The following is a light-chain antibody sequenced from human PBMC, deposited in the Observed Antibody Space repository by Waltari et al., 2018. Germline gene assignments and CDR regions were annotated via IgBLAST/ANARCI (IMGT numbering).Light chain of an antibody. CDR1: QSLLHTNGYNY. V-gene: IGKV2-28*01. Sequence: DIVMTQSPLSLPVTPGEPASISCRPSQSLLHTNGYNYLDWYLQKPGQSPQLLIYLGSNRASGVPDRFSGSGSGTNFTLKISRVEAEDVGVYYCMQAIEILFTFGPGTKVDVK. CDR3: MQAIEILFT. CDR2: LGS. J-gene: IGKJ3*01.